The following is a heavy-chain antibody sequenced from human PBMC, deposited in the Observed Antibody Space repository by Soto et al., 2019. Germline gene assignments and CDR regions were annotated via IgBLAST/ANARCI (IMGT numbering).Heavy chain of an antibody. CDR1: GFTFSSYA. D-gene: IGHD2-15*01. CDR2: ISGSGGST. CDR3: AKDRRYCSGGSCYRLLYYLDY. Sequence: GGSLRLSCAASGFTFSSYAMSWVRQAPGKGLEWVSAISGSGGSTYYADSVKGRFTISRDNSKNTLYLQMNSLRAEDTAVYYCAKDRRYCSGGSCYRLLYYLDYWGQGTLVTVSS. J-gene: IGHJ4*02. V-gene: IGHV3-23*01.